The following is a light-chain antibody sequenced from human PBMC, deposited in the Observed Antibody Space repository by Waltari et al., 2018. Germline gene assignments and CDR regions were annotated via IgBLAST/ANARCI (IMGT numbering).Light chain of an antibody. J-gene: IGKJ3*01. CDR3: QQYYSTPQIT. CDR1: QGISNS. V-gene: IGKV1-NL1*01. CDR2: AAS. Sequence: DIQMTQSPSSLSASVGDRVPITCRASQGISNSLAWYQQKPGKAPKLLLYAASRLESGVPSRFSGSGSGTDYTLTISSLQPEDFATYYCQQYYSTPQITFGPGTKVDIK.